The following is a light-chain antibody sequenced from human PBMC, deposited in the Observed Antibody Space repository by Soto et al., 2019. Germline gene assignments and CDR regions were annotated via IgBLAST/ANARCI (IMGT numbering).Light chain of an antibody. CDR3: YSYAGTSTVI. V-gene: IGLV2-11*01. CDR1: SSDVGGYNY. J-gene: IGLJ2*01. CDR2: DVN. Sequence: QSALTQPRSVSGSPGQSVTISCTGTSSDVGGYNYVSWYQQHPDKAPKLMIYDVNKRPSGVPDRFSGSKSGNTASLTISGLQAEDEADYYCYSYAGTSTVIFGGGTKVTVL.